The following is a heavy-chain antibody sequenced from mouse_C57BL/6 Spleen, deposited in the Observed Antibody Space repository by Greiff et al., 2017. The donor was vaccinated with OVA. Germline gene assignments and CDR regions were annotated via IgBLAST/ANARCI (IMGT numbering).Heavy chain of an antibody. CDR3: ARRYDGYYVDY. V-gene: IGHV1-42*01. Sequence: AQLQQSGPELVKPGASVKISCKASGYSFTGYYMNWVKQSPEKSLEWIGEINPSTGGTTYNQKFKAKATLTVDKSSSTAYMQLKSLTSEDSAVYYCARRYDGYYVDYWGQGTTLTVSS. J-gene: IGHJ2*01. CDR2: INPSTGGT. D-gene: IGHD2-3*01. CDR1: GYSFTGYY.